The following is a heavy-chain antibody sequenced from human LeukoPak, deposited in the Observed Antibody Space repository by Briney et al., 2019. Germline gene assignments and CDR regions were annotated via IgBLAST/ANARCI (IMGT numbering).Heavy chain of an antibody. Sequence: GGSLRLSCAASGFTFSSYWMSWVRQAPGKGLEWVANIKQDGSEKYYVDSVKGRFTISRDNSKNTLYLQMNSLRAEDTAVYYCAKDHPIGYGMDVWGQGTTVTVSS. CDR1: GFTFSSYW. J-gene: IGHJ6*02. V-gene: IGHV3-7*01. CDR3: AKDHPIGYGMDV. CDR2: IKQDGSEK.